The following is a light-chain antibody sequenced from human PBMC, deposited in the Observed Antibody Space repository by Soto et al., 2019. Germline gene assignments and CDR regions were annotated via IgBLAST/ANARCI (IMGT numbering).Light chain of an antibody. CDR3: CSYTPSSTYV. CDR2: DVS. Sequence: QSALTQPASVSGSPGQSITISCTGTSSDVGGYNYVSWYQQHPPKAPKLMIYDVSNRPSGVSDRFSGSKSGNTASLTISGLQSEDEADYYCCSYTPSSTYVFGTRTKVTVL. V-gene: IGLV2-14*01. J-gene: IGLJ1*01. CDR1: SSDVGGYNY.